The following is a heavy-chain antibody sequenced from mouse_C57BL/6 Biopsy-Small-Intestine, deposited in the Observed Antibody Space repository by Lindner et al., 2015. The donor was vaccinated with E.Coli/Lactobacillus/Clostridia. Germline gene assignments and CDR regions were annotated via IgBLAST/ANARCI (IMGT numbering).Heavy chain of an antibody. V-gene: IGHV1-85*01. D-gene: IGHD2-4*01. J-gene: IGHJ2*01. CDR2: IYPRDGST. CDR1: GYTFTNYD. CDR3: ARERIYYDYDGDYFDY. Sequence: VQLQESGPDLVKPGASVKLSCKASGYTFTNYDINWVKQRPGQGLEWIGWIYPRDGSTKYNEKFKGKATLTVDTSSSTAYMELHSLTSEDSAVYFCARERIYYDYDGDYFDYRGQGTTLTVSS.